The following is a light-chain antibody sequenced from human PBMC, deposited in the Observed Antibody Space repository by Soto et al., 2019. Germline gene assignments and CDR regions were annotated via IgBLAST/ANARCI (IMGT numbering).Light chain of an antibody. CDR1: SGVIGSYNR. CDR3: SSYTNNHTRACV. V-gene: IGLV2-14*01. CDR2: EVT. Sequence: QSALTQPASVSGSPGQSITISCTGTSGVIGSYNRVSWYQQYPGKAPKLIIYEVTDRPSGVSNRFSGPKSGNTASLTISGLQAEDEAEYYCSSYTNNHTRACVFGTGSKVTVL. J-gene: IGLJ1*01.